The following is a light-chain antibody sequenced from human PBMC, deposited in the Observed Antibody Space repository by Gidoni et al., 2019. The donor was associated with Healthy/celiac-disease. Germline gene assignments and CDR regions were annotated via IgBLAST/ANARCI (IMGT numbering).Light chain of an antibody. CDR2: YKSDSDK. CDR3: MIWHSSASAV. V-gene: IGLV5-45*02. CDR1: SGINVGTYR. J-gene: IGLJ2*01. Sequence: QAVLTQPSSLSPSPGASASLTCTLRSGINVGTYRIYWYQQKPGSPPQYLLRYKSDSDKQQGSGVPSRFSGSKDASANAGILLISGLQSEDEADYYCMIWHSSASAVFGGGTKLTVL.